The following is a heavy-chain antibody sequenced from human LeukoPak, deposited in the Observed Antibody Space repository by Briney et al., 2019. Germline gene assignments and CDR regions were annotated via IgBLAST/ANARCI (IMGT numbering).Heavy chain of an antibody. Sequence: EGSLRLSCAASGFPFSCFAMSWVRQAPGKGLEWVSSISGGGDNTYFAASVKGRFIISRDNSKKTLLLQIVSRRADDAAVYYCASWATSYVLWGQRALVTVSS. CDR1: GFPFSCFA. J-gene: IGHJ1*01. V-gene: IGHV3-23*01. D-gene: IGHD3-16*01. CDR2: ISGGGDNT. CDR3: ASWATSYVL.